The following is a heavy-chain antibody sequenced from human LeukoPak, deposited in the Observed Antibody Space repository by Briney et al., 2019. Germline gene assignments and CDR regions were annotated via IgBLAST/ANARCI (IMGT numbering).Heavy chain of an antibody. CDR3: ARERRDSSSWYYYYGMDV. V-gene: IGHV3-21*01. Sequence: GGSLRLSCAASGFTFSSYSMNWVRQAPGKGLEWVSSISSSSSYIYYADSVKGRFTISRDNAKNSLYLQMNSLRAEDTAVYYCARERRDSSSWYYYYGMDVWGQGTTVTVSS. CDR1: GFTFSSYS. D-gene: IGHD6-13*01. J-gene: IGHJ6*02. CDR2: ISSSSSYI.